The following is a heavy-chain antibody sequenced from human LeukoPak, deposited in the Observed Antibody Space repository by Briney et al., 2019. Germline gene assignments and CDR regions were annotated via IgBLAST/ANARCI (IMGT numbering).Heavy chain of an antibody. Sequence: PGGSLRLSCAASGFTFSSYSMNWVRQAPGKGLEWVSSISSSSSYIYYADSVKGRFTISRDNAKNSLYLQMNSLRAEDTAVYYCARDSHSREWELPGGVGYWGQGTLVTVSS. V-gene: IGHV3-21*01. CDR1: GFTFSSYS. D-gene: IGHD1-26*01. J-gene: IGHJ4*02. CDR2: ISSSSSYI. CDR3: ARDSHSREWELPGGVGY.